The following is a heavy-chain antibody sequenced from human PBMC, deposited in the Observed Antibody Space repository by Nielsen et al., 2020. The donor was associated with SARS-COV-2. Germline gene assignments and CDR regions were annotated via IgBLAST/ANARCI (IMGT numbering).Heavy chain of an antibody. V-gene: IGHV6-1*01. CDR1: GDSVSSSSAA. CDR2: TYYRSKWYN. J-gene: IGHJ6*03. Sequence: ETLSLTCAISGDSVSSSSAAWNWIRQSPSRGLEWLGRTYYRSKWYNDYAVSVKSRVTINPDTSKNQFSLHLNSVTPEDTAVYYCARARGAYGDYYYYYYTDVWGKGTTVTVSS. CDR3: ARARGAYGDYYYYYYTDV. D-gene: IGHD4-17*01.